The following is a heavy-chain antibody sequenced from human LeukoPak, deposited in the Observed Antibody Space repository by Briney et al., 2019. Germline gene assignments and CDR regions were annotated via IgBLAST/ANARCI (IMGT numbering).Heavy chain of an antibody. D-gene: IGHD3-10*01. V-gene: IGHV3-30*02. CDR1: GFTFSSYG. J-gene: IGHJ6*03. Sequence: GGSLRLSCAASGFTFSSYGMHWVRQAPGKGLEWVAFIRYDGSNKYYADSVKGRFTISRDNSKNTLYLQMNSLRAEDTAVYYCARLRGYYGSPFMDVWGKGTTVTISS. CDR3: ARLRGYYGSPFMDV. CDR2: IRYDGSNK.